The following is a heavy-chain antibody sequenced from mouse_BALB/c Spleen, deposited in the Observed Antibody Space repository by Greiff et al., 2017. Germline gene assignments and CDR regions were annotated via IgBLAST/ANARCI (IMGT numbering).Heavy chain of an antibody. CDR2: IWAGGST. Sequence: QVQLKQSGPGLVAPSQSLSITCTVSGFSLTSYGVHWVRQPPGKGLEWLGVIWAGGSTNYNSALMSRLSISKDNSKSQVFLKMNSLQTDDTAMYYGARVYVYDADYAMDYWGQGTSVTVSS. V-gene: IGHV2-9*02. D-gene: IGHD2-2*01. CDR1: GFSLTSYG. CDR3: ARVYVYDADYAMDY. J-gene: IGHJ4*01.